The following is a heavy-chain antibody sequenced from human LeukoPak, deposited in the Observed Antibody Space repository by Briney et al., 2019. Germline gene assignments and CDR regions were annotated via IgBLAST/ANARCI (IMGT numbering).Heavy chain of an antibody. Sequence: PSATLSLTCTISGDSTSSDRYYGGWVRQPPGKGLEWIGNIYYSGSTYYNPSLKSRVTMSVDTSKNQFFLKLNSVTAADTAVYYCARGRPYSGGYHLDYWGQGTLVTLSP. J-gene: IGHJ4*02. V-gene: IGHV4-39*01. D-gene: IGHD1-26*01. CDR2: IYYSGST. CDR3: ARGRPYSGGYHLDY. CDR1: GDSTSSDRYY.